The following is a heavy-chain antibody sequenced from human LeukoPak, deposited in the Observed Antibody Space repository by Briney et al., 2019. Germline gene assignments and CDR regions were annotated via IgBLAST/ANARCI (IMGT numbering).Heavy chain of an antibody. Sequence: GGSLRLSCAASGFTFRNYWMSWVRQVPGTGLEWVANVKQDGSDRNYVTSVRGRFTISRDNAESSLYLQMNSLRAEDTAVYYCVRNLAVAGTCFDSWGQGTLVTVSS. CDR1: GFTFRNYW. CDR3: VRNLAVAGTCFDS. V-gene: IGHV3-7*03. J-gene: IGHJ4*02. D-gene: IGHD6-19*01. CDR2: VKQDGSDR.